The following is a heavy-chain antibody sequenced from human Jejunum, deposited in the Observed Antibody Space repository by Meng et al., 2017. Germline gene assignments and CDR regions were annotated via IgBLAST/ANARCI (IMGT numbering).Heavy chain of an antibody. CDR3: ARDSMGSLDY. Sequence: QGELQVQGPGPVRTSDTPSFVCTVSGGAVGRAGYQWGWVRQPPGRGLEWIGYANTNYNPSLKRRVTISLDTSRTLFSLSLTSVTAADTAVYYCARDSMGSLDYWGQGILVTVSS. CDR2: ANT. J-gene: IGHJ4*02. V-gene: IGHV4-61*08. D-gene: IGHD1-26*01. CDR1: GGAVGRAGYQ.